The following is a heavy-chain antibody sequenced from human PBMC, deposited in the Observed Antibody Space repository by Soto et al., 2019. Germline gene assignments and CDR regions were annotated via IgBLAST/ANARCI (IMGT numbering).Heavy chain of an antibody. D-gene: IGHD2-21*01. CDR1: GFTFSNYG. V-gene: IGHV3-33*01. CDR3: ARGLHSLFDY. J-gene: IGHJ4*02. CDR2: IWCDGNNK. Sequence: GGSLRLSCAASGFTFSNYGMHWVRQAPGKGLEWVAVIWCDGNNKYYADSVKGRFTISRDNSNNTLYVQMTSLRAEDTAVYYCARGLHSLFDYWGQGTLVTVSS.